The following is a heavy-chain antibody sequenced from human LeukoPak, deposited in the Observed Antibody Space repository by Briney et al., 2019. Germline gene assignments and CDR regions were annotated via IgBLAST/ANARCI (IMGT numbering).Heavy chain of an antibody. V-gene: IGHV3-23*01. D-gene: IGHD6-19*01. J-gene: IGHJ4*02. CDR1: GFTFSSYA. CDR2: ISGSGGST. Sequence: PGGSLRLSCAASGFTFSSYAMIWVRQAPGKGLEWVSAISGSGGSTYYADSVKGRFTISRDNSKNTLYLQMNSLRAEDTAVYYCARENSSGWYEVAGGFDYWGQGTLATVSS. CDR3: ARENSSGWYEVAGGFDY.